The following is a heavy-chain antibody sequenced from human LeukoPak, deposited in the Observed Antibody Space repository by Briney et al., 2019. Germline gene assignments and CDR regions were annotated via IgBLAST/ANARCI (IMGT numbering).Heavy chain of an antibody. CDR2: IRTKTYGGTT. CDR1: GFTFGDYA. Sequence: QPGGSLRLSCTTSGFTFGDYAVSWVRQAPGKGLEWVGFIRTKTYGGTTEYAASVKGRFTISRDDSKSIAYLQMNSLKTEDTAVYYCTRSVDGVVDYWGQGTLVTVSS. D-gene: IGHD3-3*01. CDR3: TRSVDGVVDY. J-gene: IGHJ4*02. V-gene: IGHV3-49*04.